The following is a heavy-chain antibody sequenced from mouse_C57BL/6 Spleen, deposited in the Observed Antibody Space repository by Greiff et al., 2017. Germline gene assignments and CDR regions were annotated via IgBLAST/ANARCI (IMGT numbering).Heavy chain of an antibody. D-gene: IGHD2-1*01. Sequence: QVQLQQSGAELAKPGASVKLSCKASGYTFTSYWMHWVKQRPGQGLEWIGYINPSSGYTKYNQKFKDKATLTADKSSSTAYMQLSSLTYEDSAVYYCARSELLCEGAMDDWGQGTSVTVSS. J-gene: IGHJ4*01. CDR2: INPSSGYT. CDR3: ARSELLCEGAMDD. V-gene: IGHV1-7*01. CDR1: GYTFTSYW.